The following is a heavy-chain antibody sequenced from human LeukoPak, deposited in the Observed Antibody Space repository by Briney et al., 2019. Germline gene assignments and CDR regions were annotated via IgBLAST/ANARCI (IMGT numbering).Heavy chain of an antibody. CDR1: GFTFSSYS. CDR2: IISSSSYI. J-gene: IGHJ4*02. Sequence: GGSLRLSCAASGFTFSSYSMNWVRQAPGKGLEWVSSIISSSSYIYYADSVKGRFTISRDNAKNSLYLQMNSLRAEDTAVYYCARDQGERFFDYWGQGTLVTVSS. CDR3: ARDQGERFFDY. V-gene: IGHV3-21*01.